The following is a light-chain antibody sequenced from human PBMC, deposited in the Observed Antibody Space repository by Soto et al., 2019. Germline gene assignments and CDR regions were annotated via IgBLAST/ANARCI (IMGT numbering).Light chain of an antibody. CDR2: KAS. CDR3: QQYKSYRA. CDR1: QSIDTW. J-gene: IGKJ1*01. Sequence: DIQMTQSRSLLSASVGDSVTITCRASQSIDTWLAWHQQKPGKAPKLLISKASSLESGVPSRFSGSGSGTEFTLTISSLQPDDFATYYCQQYKSYRAFGQGTKVDIK. V-gene: IGKV1-5*03.